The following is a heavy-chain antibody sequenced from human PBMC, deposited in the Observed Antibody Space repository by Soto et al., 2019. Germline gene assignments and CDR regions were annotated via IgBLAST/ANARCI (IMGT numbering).Heavy chain of an antibody. D-gene: IGHD6-6*01. CDR3: AKDVEALARVGGMDV. CDR1: GLTFSSYG. J-gene: IGHJ6*02. Sequence: GGSLRLSCAASGLTFSSYGMHWVRQAPGKGLEWVAVISYDGSNKYYADSVKGRFAISRDNSKNTLYLQMNSLRAEDTAVYYCAKDVEALARVGGMDVWGQGTTVTVSS. V-gene: IGHV3-30*18. CDR2: ISYDGSNK.